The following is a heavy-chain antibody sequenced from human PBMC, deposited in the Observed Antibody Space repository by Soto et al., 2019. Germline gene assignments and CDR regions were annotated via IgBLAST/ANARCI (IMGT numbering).Heavy chain of an antibody. CDR3: ASQLGYCSSATCPLLYYYLDV. Sequence: QVQLQELGPGLVKPSETLSVTCTVSGGSISSYFWSWIRQPPGKGLEWIGSFYYSGSTNYNPSLKSRVTISVDTSKNQFSLKLNSVTAADTAMYYCASQLGYCSSATCPLLYYYLDVWGKGTAVTVSS. D-gene: IGHD2-2*01. J-gene: IGHJ6*03. V-gene: IGHV4-59*01. CDR2: FYYSGST. CDR1: GGSISSYF.